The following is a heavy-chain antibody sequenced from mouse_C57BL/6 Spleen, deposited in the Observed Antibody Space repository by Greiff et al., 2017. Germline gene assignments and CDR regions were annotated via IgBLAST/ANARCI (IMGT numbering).Heavy chain of an antibody. V-gene: IGHV14-4*01. CDR1: GFNIKDDY. CDR3: RYYYGSCSDFAV. J-gene: IGHJ1*03. CDR2: IDPENGDT. Sequence: VQLQQSGAELVRPGASVKLSCTASGFNIKDDYMPWVKQRPEQGLEWIGWIDPENGDTEYASKFKGKATITADTSSSTSYLQLSSLTAEDTSVYYCRYYYGSCSDFAVWGTGTTVTVSS. D-gene: IGHD1-1*01.